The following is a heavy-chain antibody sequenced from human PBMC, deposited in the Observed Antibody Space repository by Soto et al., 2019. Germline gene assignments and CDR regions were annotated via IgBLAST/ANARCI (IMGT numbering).Heavy chain of an antibody. CDR2: ISAYNGNT. Sequence: QVQLVQSGAEVKKPGASVQVSCKASGYTFTSYGISWVRQAPGQGLEWMGWISAYNGNTNYAQKLQGSVTMTTDTSTSTAYMELRSLRSDDTAVYYCARELLLVRGGYYYYYGMDVWGQGTTVTVSS. J-gene: IGHJ6*02. V-gene: IGHV1-18*04. CDR3: ARELLLVRGGYYYYYGMDV. CDR1: GYTFTSYG. D-gene: IGHD6-13*01.